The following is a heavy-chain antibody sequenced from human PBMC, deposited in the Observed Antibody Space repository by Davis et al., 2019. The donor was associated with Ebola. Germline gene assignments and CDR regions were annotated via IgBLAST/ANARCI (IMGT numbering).Heavy chain of an antibody. CDR3: ARVSYGDYPNYYYGMDV. CDR1: GFTFSSYA. CDR2: ISYDRSNK. J-gene: IGHJ6*02. Sequence: SLKISCAASGFTFSSYAMHWVRQAPGKGLEWVAVISYDRSNKYYADSVKGRFTISRDNAKNSLYLQMNSLRAEDTALYHCARVSYGDYPNYYYGMDVWGQGTTVTVSS. V-gene: IGHV3-30-3*01. D-gene: IGHD4-17*01.